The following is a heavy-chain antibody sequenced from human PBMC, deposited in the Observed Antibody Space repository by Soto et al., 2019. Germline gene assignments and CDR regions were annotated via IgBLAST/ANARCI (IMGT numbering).Heavy chain of an antibody. CDR1: GFTFSSYS. Sequence: EVQLVESGGGLVQPGGSLRLSCAASGFTFSSYSMNWVRQAPGKGLEWVSYISSSSSTIYYAASVKGRFTISRDNAKNSLYLQMNSLRAEDTAVYYCARDRGIGGVIGIGRRNDYWGQGTLVTVAS. J-gene: IGHJ4*02. V-gene: IGHV3-48*01. CDR3: ARDRGIGGVIGIGRRNDY. D-gene: IGHD3-16*02. CDR2: ISSSSSTI.